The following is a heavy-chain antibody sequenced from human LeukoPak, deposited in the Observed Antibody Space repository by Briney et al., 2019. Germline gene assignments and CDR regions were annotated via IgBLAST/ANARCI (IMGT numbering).Heavy chain of an antibody. CDR2: IYHSGST. Sequence: SETLSLTCTVSGYSISSGYYWGWIRPPPGKGLEWIGSIYHSGSTYYNPSLKSRVTISVDTSKNQFSLKLSSVTAADTAVYYCATEMVRSFDYWGQGTLVTVSS. CDR3: ATEMVRSFDY. CDR1: GYSISSGYY. D-gene: IGHD3-10*01. J-gene: IGHJ4*02. V-gene: IGHV4-38-2*02.